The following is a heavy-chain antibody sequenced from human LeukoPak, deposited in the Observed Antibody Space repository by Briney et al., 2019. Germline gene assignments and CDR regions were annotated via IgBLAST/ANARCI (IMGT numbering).Heavy chain of an antibody. D-gene: IGHD4-11*01. CDR2: ISSSSSYI. CDR1: GFTFSSYS. Sequence: GGSLRLSCAASGFTFSSYSMNWVRQAPGKGLEWVSSISSSSSYIYYADSVKGRFTISRDNAKNSLYLQMNNLRAEDTAVYYCAREIYSNYAGVDYWGQGTLVTVSS. V-gene: IGHV3-21*01. CDR3: AREIYSNYAGVDY. J-gene: IGHJ4*02.